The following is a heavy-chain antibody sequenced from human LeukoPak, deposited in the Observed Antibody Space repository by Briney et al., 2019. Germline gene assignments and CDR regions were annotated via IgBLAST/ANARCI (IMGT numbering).Heavy chain of an antibody. V-gene: IGHV3-23*01. D-gene: IGHD2-15*01. CDR2: ISGSGGST. CDR3: AKFALQYCSGGSCHPFDY. Sequence: PGGSLRLSCAASGFTFSSSGMSWVRQAPGKGLEWVSAISGSGGSTYYADSVKGRFIISRNNSNNTLYLQMNSLRAEDTAVYYCAKFALQYCSGGSCHPFDYWGQGALVTVAS. J-gene: IGHJ4*02. CDR1: GFTFSSSG.